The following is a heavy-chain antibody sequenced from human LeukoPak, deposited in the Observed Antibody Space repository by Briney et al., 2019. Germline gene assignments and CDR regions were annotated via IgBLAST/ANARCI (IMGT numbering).Heavy chain of an antibody. CDR2: IYHSGST. V-gene: IGHV4-38-2*02. J-gene: IGHJ4*02. Sequence: PSETLSLTCTVSGGSISSYYWGWIRQPPGKGLEWIGSIYHSGSTYYNPSLKSRVTISVDTSKNQFSLKLSSVTAADTAVYYCARDSLAFGELFGYWGQGTLVTVSS. D-gene: IGHD3-10*01. CDR1: GGSISSYY. CDR3: ARDSLAFGELFGY.